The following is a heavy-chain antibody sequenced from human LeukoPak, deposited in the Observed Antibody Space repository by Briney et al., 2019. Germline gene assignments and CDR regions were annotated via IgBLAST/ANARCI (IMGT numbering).Heavy chain of an antibody. Sequence: SVKVSCKASGGTFSRHSISWVRQAPGQGLEWMGGITSIFDTPNYAQKFQGRVTITADESTNIVYMEMSSLRSEDTAVYYCARDFGVRLYDYFDYWGQGTLVTVPS. V-gene: IGHV1-69*13. CDR1: GGTFSRHS. J-gene: IGHJ4*02. D-gene: IGHD2/OR15-2a*01. CDR2: ITSIFDTP. CDR3: ARDFGVRLYDYFDY.